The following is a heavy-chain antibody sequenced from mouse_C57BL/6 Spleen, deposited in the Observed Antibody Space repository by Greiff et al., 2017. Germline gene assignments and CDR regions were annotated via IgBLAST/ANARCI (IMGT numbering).Heavy chain of an antibody. Sequence: QVQLQQPGAELVKPGASVKLSCKASGYTFTSYWMHWVKQRPGQGLEWIGMIHPNSGSTNSNEKFKSKATLTVDQSSSTADMQLSSLTSEDSAVYDCAREENPWDDWGQGTTLTVSS. J-gene: IGHJ2*01. CDR2: IHPNSGST. CDR3: AREENPWDD. CDR1: GYTFTSYW. V-gene: IGHV1-64*01.